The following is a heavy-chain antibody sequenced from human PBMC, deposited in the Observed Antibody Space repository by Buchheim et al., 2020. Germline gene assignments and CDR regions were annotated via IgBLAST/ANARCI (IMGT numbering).Heavy chain of an antibody. D-gene: IGHD2-15*01. Sequence: QVQLQLWGAGLLKPSETLSLTCAVYGGSFSDYYWKWIRQPPGKGLEWIGEINHRGSTNYNPSLKSRVTISIATSKNQLSLKVSSVTAADTGVYYCARGGGAAVVAEYYYGMDVWGQGTT. CDR1: GGSFSDYY. V-gene: IGHV4-34*01. CDR2: INHRGST. J-gene: IGHJ6*02. CDR3: ARGGGAAVVAEYYYGMDV.